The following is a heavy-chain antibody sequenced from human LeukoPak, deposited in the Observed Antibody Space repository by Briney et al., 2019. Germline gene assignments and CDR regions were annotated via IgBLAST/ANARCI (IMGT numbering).Heavy chain of an antibody. CDR1: GFSFSVYE. CDR3: AKDLVVAAGVYYYMDV. D-gene: IGHD2-15*01. Sequence: PGGSLRLSCAASGFSFSVYEMHWVRQAPGKGLEWIADISGSDTTTYYADSVKGRFTISGDNAKNSLYLQMNSLRAEDTAVYYCAKDLVVAAGVYYYMDVWGKGTTVTVSS. CDR2: ISGSDTTT. V-gene: IGHV3-48*03. J-gene: IGHJ6*03.